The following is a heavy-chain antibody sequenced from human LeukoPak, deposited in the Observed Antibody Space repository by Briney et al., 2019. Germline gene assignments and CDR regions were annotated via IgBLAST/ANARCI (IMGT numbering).Heavy chain of an antibody. D-gene: IGHD3-22*01. J-gene: IGHJ3*02. CDR1: GYTFTSYD. CDR3: AKHHYYDSSGQDYAFDI. CDR2: MNPNSGNT. V-gene: IGHV1-8*01. Sequence: GASVKVSRKASGYTFTSYDINWVRQATGQGLEWMGWMNPNSGNTGYAQKFQGRVTMTRNTSISTAYMELSSLRSEDTAVYYCAKHHYYDSSGQDYAFDIWGQGTMVTVSS.